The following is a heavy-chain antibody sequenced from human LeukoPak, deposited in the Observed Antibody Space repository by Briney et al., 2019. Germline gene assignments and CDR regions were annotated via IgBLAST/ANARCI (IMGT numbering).Heavy chain of an antibody. CDR1: GFTFSDYA. J-gene: IGHJ4*02. Sequence: GGSLRLSCAASGFTFSDYAMSWVRQAPGKAPEYVATISGSGTYTFYTDSVKGRFTLSRDNSKNTLYLQMTSLRVEDTAFYYCAKKDSSGSDLVLIPYYFDSWGQGTLVTVSS. V-gene: IGHV3-23*01. D-gene: IGHD3-22*01. CDR3: AKKDSSGSDLVLIPYYFDS. CDR2: ISGSGTYT.